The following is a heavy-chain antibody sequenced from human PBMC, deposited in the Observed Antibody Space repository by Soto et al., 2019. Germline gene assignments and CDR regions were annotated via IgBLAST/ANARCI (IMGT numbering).Heavy chain of an antibody. Sequence: QLQLVESGGGVVQPGTSLRLSCTASGFMFKSYVMHWVRQAPGKGLEWVALTSYDGNNKYYGDSVKGRFTVSRDNSKNTLHLQMDSLRPEDTALYYCARWGTTVGFDLWGQGTLVSVSS. CDR1: GFMFKSYV. CDR3: ARWGTTVGFDL. V-gene: IGHV3-30*19. CDR2: TSYDGNNK. D-gene: IGHD4-17*01. J-gene: IGHJ4*02.